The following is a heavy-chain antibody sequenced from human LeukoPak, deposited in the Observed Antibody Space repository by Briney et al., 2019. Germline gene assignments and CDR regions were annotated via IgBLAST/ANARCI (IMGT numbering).Heavy chain of an antibody. D-gene: IGHD6-13*01. CDR1: GFTFSSYS. CDR2: ISSSSSYI. Sequence: SGGSLRLSCAASGFTFSSYSMNWVRQAPGKGLEWVSSISSSSSYIYYADSVKGRFTISRDNAKNSLYLQMNSLRAEDTAVYYCARVAYSSSWFGWDFDYWGQGTLVTVSS. V-gene: IGHV3-21*01. J-gene: IGHJ4*02. CDR3: ARVAYSSSWFGWDFDY.